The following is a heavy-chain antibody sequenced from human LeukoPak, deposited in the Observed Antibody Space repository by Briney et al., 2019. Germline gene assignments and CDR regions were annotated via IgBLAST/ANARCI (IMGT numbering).Heavy chain of an antibody. CDR1: GGSFSGYY. Sequence: SETLSLTCAVYGGSFSGYYWSWIRQPPGKGLEWIGEINHSGSTNYNPSLKSRVTISVDTSKNQFSLKLSSVTAADTAVYYCARSLYCSGGSCYGGASWYFDLWGRGTLVTVSS. J-gene: IGHJ2*01. V-gene: IGHV4-34*01. CDR2: INHSGST. CDR3: ARSLYCSGGSCYGGASWYFDL. D-gene: IGHD2-15*01.